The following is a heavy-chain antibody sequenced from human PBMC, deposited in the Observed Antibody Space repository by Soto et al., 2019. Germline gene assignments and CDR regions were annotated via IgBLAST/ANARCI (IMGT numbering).Heavy chain of an antibody. CDR3: ARLRHGGYWGSMIY. V-gene: IGHV1-2*02. Sequence: ASVKFSCKASGYTFTGYYMHWVRQAPGQGLEWMGWINPNSGGTNYAQKFQGRVTMTRDTSISTAYMELRSLRSDDTAVYYCARLRHGGYWGSMIYWGQGTLVTVSS. J-gene: IGHJ4*02. CDR2: INPNSGGT. D-gene: IGHD5-12*01. CDR1: GYTFTGYY.